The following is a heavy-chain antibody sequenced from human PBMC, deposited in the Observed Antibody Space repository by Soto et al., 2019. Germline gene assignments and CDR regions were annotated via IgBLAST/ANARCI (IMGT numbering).Heavy chain of an antibody. J-gene: IGHJ4*02. CDR3: ARSGVHGDYGY. D-gene: IGHD4-17*01. CDR2: IYYSGST. CDR1: GGSISSGDYY. Sequence: SETLSLTCTVSGGSISSGDYYWSWIRQHPGKGLEWIGYIYYSGSTYYNPSLKSRVTISVDTSKNQFSLKLSSVTAADTAVYYCARSGVHGDYGYWGQGTLVTVSS. V-gene: IGHV4-31*03.